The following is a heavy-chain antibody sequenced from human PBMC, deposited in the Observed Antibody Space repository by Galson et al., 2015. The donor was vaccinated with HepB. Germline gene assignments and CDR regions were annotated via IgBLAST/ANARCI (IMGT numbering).Heavy chain of an antibody. Sequence: SLRLSCAASGFTFSSYAMSWVRQAPGKGLEWVSAISGSGGSTYYADSVKGRFTISRDNSKNTLYLQMNSLRAEDTAVYYCAKDRAGYYDSTPESGWDIWGQGTMVTVSS. CDR1: GFTFSSYA. V-gene: IGHV3-23*01. J-gene: IGHJ3*02. D-gene: IGHD3-22*01. CDR2: ISGSGGST. CDR3: AKDRAGYYDSTPESGWDI.